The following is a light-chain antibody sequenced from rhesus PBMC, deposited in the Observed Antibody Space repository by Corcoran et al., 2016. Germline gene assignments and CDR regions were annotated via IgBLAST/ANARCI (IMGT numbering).Light chain of an antibody. V-gene: IGKV1-66*01. CDR3: QQYNNSPFT. CDR2: YAS. CDR1: QGINNY. J-gene: IGKJ3*01. Sequence: DIQMTQSPSSLSASVGDRVTITCRASQGINNYLSWYQQKPGKAPKPLLNYASSLETGVQSRFSGSRYGTDYTITISSLQPEDIATYYCQQYNNSPFTFGPGTKLDIK.